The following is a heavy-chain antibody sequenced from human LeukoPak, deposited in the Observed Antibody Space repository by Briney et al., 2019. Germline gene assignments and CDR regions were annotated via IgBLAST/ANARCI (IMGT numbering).Heavy chain of an antibody. CDR3: ARGGPRGMGSSWYEDY. V-gene: IGHV1-8*01. CDR1: GYTFTSYD. CDR2: MNPNSGNT. J-gene: IGHJ4*02. Sequence: ASVKVSCKASGYTFTSYDINWVRQATGQGLEWMGWMNPNSGNTGYAQKFQGRVTMTRNTSISTAYMELSSLRSEDTAVYYCARGGPRGMGSSWYEDYWGQGTLVTVSS. D-gene: IGHD6-13*01.